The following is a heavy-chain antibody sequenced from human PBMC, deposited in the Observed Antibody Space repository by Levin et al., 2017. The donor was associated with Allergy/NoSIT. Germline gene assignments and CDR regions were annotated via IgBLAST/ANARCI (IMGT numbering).Heavy chain of an antibody. V-gene: IGHV4-39*07. Sequence: ASETLSLTCTVSGGSISSSTHYWGWVRQAPGKGLEWIGSIYYSGVTYYNPSLKSRVTISVDRFQNQFSLKLRSVTAADTAVYYCARERDLIGARAPFDYWGQGTLVTVSS. CDR2: IYYSGVT. D-gene: IGHD6-6*01. CDR1: GGSISSSTHY. J-gene: IGHJ4*02. CDR3: ARERDLIGARAPFDY.